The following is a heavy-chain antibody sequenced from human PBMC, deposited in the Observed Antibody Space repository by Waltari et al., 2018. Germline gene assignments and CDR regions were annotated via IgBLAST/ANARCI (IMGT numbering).Heavy chain of an antibody. D-gene: IGHD1-26*01. CDR2: INSDGTNI. V-gene: IGHV3-74*01. CDR1: GLTFSYSW. Sequence: EVQLVESGGGLVQPGGSLRLSCAAPGLTFSYSWTHWVRQIPGKGLMWVSRINSDGTNIVYADSVRGRFTISKDNAKNTLYLQMNSLSAEDTAVYYCARDVDWGVGALGYWGQGTPVTVS. CDR3: ARDVDWGVGALGY. J-gene: IGHJ4*02.